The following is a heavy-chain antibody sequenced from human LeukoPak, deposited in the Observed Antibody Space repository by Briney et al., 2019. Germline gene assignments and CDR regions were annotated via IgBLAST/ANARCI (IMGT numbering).Heavy chain of an antibody. CDR3: AKDDRDGYTPLPNDY. Sequence: GGSLRLSCAASGFTFSSYGMHWVCQAPGKGLGWVAVISYDGSNKYYADSVKGRFTISRDNSKNTLYLQMNSLRAEDTAVYYCAKDDRDGYTPLPNDYWGQGTLVTVSS. D-gene: IGHD5-24*01. J-gene: IGHJ4*02. CDR2: ISYDGSNK. CDR1: GFTFSSYG. V-gene: IGHV3-30*18.